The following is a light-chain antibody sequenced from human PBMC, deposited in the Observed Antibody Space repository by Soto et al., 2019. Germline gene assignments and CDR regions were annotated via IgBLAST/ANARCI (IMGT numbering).Light chain of an antibody. V-gene: IGKV3-15*01. CDR1: QSIRGD. Sequence: EIVMTQSPATLSVSLGEGVTLSCRASQSIRGDLAWYQQKPGQTPRLLIYGASTRATGVPASFSGSGSGTEFTLTISSLQSEDSAVYYCQQFNNWPLTFGGGTKVEIK. CDR2: GAS. J-gene: IGKJ4*01. CDR3: QQFNNWPLT.